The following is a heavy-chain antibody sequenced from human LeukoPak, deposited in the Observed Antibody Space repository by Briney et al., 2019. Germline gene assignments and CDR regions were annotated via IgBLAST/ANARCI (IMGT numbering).Heavy chain of an antibody. D-gene: IGHD3-22*01. CDR3: SRSAYYDGSGNYYDY. J-gene: IGHJ4*02. V-gene: IGHV3-74*01. Sequence: PGGSLRLSCAASGFTFSSYWMHWVRQAPGKGLVWVSRISDGGSTTTYADSVNGRFTISRDNAKNTLYLQMNGLRAEDTAVYYCSRSAYYDGSGNYYDYWGQGTLVTVSS. CDR1: GFTFSSYW. CDR2: ISDGGSTT.